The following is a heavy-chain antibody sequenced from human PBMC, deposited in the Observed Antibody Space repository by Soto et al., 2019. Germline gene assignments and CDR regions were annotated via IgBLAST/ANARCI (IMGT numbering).Heavy chain of an antibody. D-gene: IGHD6-19*01. CDR1: GVSISSSSYY. Sequence: SETLSLTCTVSGVSISSSSYYWGWIRQPPGKGLECIGSISYSGSTYYSPSLKSRVTISVDTSKNQFSLKVNSVTAADTAVYYCARSLDSSGSSFDPWGQGALVTVSS. J-gene: IGHJ5*02. V-gene: IGHV4-39*01. CDR3: ARSLDSSGSSFDP. CDR2: ISYSGST.